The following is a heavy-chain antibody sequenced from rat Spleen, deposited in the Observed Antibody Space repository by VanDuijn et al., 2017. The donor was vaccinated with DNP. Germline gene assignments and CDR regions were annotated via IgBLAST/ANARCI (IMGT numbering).Heavy chain of an antibody. J-gene: IGHJ3*01. CDR1: GFTFSDYY. CDR3: SSGGPNMVQGNWFAY. CDR2: ISNAGDHT. D-gene: IGHD1-11*01. Sequence: EVQLVESGGGLVQPGRSLKLSCVASGFTFSDYYMAWVRQAPTKGLEWVASISNAGDHTYYSDSVKGRFMISKDDARDTGYLQMNNLRSEDTAMYYCSSGGPNMVQGNWFAYWGQGTLVTVSS. V-gene: IGHV5-25*01.